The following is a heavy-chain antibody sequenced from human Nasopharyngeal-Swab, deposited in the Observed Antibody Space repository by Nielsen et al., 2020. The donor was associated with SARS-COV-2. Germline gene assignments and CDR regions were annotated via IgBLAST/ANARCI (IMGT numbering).Heavy chain of an antibody. CDR2: FDPRDGQT. J-gene: IGHJ6*02. CDR3: ATDRRWNYYYGMEV. CDR1: GDTLTELS. Sequence: ASVKVSCKVSGDTLTELSMHWVRQAPGKGLEWMGGFDPRDGQTVYAQKFQGRVTTTEDTSTDTAYMELSGLTSDDTAVYYCATDRRWNYYYGMEVWGQGTTVTVS. V-gene: IGHV1-24*01. D-gene: IGHD2-15*01.